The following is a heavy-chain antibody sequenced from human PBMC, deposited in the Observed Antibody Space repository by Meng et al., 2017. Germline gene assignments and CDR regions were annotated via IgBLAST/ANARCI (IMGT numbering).Heavy chain of an antibody. Sequence: GESLKISCAASGFTFSSYAMHWVRQAPGKGLEWVAVISYDGSNKYYADSVKGRFTISRDNSKNTLYLQMNSLRAEDTAVYYCARDFDYDSSGYYYANDAFDIWGQGTMVTVS. D-gene: IGHD3-22*01. CDR1: GFTFSSYA. V-gene: IGHV3-30*04. J-gene: IGHJ3*02. CDR3: ARDFDYDSSGYYYANDAFDI. CDR2: ISYDGSNK.